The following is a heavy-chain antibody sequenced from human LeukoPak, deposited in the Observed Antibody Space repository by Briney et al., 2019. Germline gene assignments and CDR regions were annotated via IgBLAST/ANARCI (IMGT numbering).Heavy chain of an antibody. CDR3: AKGVWYVLSDAFDI. CDR2: ISWNSGSI. J-gene: IGHJ3*02. V-gene: IGHV3-9*01. CDR1: GFTFDDYA. Sequence: GGSLRLSCAASGFTFDDYAMHWVRQAPGKGLEWVSGISWNSGSIGYADSVKGRFTISRDNAKNSLYLQMNSLRAEDTALYYCAKGVWYVLSDAFDIWGQGTMVTISS. D-gene: IGHD6-13*01.